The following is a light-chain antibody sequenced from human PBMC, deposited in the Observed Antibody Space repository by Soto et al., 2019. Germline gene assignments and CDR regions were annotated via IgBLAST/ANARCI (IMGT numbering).Light chain of an antibody. CDR3: QQYVSSLT. CDR2: GAS. J-gene: IGKJ4*01. CDR1: HTVSSSY. Sequence: EIVLTQSPGTLSLSPGERATLSCRASHTVSSSYLAWYQQKPGQPPRLLIYGASSRATGMPDRFSGSGSGTDFTLTISRLEPEDFAVYYCQQYVSSLTFGGGTKVEIK. V-gene: IGKV3-20*01.